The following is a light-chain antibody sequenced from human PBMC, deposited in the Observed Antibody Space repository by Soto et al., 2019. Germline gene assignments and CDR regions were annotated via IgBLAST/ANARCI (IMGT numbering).Light chain of an antibody. CDR1: NNDVGGYNY. CDR3: CSYAGSYTDYV. V-gene: IGLV2-11*02. Sequence: QSALTQPRSVSGSPGQSVTISCTGTNNDVGGYNYVSWYQQHPGKAPKLMIYDVSKRPSGVPDRFSGSKSGNTASLTISGLQAEDEADYYCCSYAGSYTDYVFGTGTKVTVL. J-gene: IGLJ1*01. CDR2: DVS.